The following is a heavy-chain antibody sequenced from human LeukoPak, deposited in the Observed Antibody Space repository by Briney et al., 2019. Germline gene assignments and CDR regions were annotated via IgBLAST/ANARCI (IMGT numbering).Heavy chain of an antibody. CDR1: GGSISSSSYY. D-gene: IGHD6-13*01. Sequence: PSETLSLTCTVSGGSISSSSYYWGWIRQPPGKGLEWIGSIYYSGSTYYNPSLKSRVTISVDTSKNQSSLKLSSVTAADTAVYHCARALKRSSWTVDYWGQGTLVTVSS. J-gene: IGHJ4*02. V-gene: IGHV4-39*07. CDR2: IYYSGST. CDR3: ARALKRSSWTVDY.